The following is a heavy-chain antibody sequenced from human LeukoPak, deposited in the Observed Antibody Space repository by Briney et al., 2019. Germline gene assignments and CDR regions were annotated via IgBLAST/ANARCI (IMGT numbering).Heavy chain of an antibody. Sequence: XXXKGXXYSXXSXXIGWVXXXPGXXLEXXGXXXPGDSDTRYSPSFQGQVTISADKSISTAYLQWSSLKASDTAMYYCARQGIAAAGDRPYYYYGMDVWGQGTTVTVSS. J-gene: IGHJ6*02. V-gene: IGHV5-51*01. D-gene: IGHD6-13*01. CDR3: ARQGIAAAGDRPYYYYGMDV. CDR1: XYSXXSXX. CDR2: XXPGDSDT.